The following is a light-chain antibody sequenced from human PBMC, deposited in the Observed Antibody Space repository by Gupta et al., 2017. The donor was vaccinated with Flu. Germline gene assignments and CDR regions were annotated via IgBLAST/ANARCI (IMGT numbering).Light chain of an antibody. V-gene: IGKV3-11*01. CDR1: QSVSPY. CDR2: DAS. J-gene: IGKJ2*01. CDR3: QKLTNCPPFT. Sequence: EILLTQSPDILSLSPGERAPLSCRASQSVSPYLAWYQKKPGQAPRLLIYDASQRDTGIPARCSGGGCGTDFTLTISSREHEDFAVYCYQKLTNCPPFTFGQWTRLE.